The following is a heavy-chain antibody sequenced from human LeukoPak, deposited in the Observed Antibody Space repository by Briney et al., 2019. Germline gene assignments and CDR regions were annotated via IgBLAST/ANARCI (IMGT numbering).Heavy chain of an antibody. V-gene: IGHV4-4*02. Sequence: SETLSLTCAVSGGSISSRNWWSWVRQPPGKGLEWIGEIDHSGRTNYNPSLKSRVTISVDRSKNQFSLKLSSVTAADTAVYYCARDNGVYDYVWGSYRYKGYFDYWGQGTLVTVSS. CDR2: IDHSGRT. D-gene: IGHD3-16*02. CDR3: ARDNGVYDYVWGSYRYKGYFDY. CDR1: GGSISSRNW. J-gene: IGHJ4*02.